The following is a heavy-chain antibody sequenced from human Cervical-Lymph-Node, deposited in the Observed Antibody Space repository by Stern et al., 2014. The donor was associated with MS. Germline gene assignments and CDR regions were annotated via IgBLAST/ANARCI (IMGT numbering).Heavy chain of an antibody. CDR1: GYTLTELS. J-gene: IGHJ6*02. CDR2: FGPEDGET. CDR3: ATDRDDFRSGYAAPTKGYGLDV. Sequence: QVQLVESGPEVKKPGASVKLSCKVSGYTLTELSMHWVRQAPGKGLERMWGFGPEDGETTYAQQFQGRGTTTEGTSTDTAYMELSSPRSEDTAVYYCATDRDDFRSGYAAPTKGYGLDVWGQGTTVTVTS. D-gene: IGHD3-3*01. V-gene: IGHV1-24*01.